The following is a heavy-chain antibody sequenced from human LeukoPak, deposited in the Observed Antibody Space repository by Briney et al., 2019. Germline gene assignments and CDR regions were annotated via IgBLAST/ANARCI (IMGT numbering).Heavy chain of an antibody. CDR2: VSGSGAHT. D-gene: IGHD1-1*01. Sequence: GGSLRLSCAASGFTFSSYAMSWVRQAPGKGLQWVSAVSGSGAHTYYADSVKGRFTISRDNSKNTLYLQMNGLRAEDTAVYYCATGFFYYYYMDVWGKGTTVTISS. CDR3: ATGFFYYYYMDV. V-gene: IGHV3-23*01. J-gene: IGHJ6*03. CDR1: GFTFSSYA.